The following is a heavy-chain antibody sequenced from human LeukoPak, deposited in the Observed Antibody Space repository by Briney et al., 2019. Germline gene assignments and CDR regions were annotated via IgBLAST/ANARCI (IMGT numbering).Heavy chain of an antibody. CDR2: ISPSGGST. CDR1: GYTFSSYY. V-gene: IGHV1-46*01. CDR3: ARGVATNY. Sequence: ASVKVSCKASGYTFSSYYMHWVRQAPGQGLEWLAIISPSGGSTTYAQKFQGRVTMTRDTSRSTVYMELSSLRSEDTAVYYCARGVATNYWGQGTLVTVSS. J-gene: IGHJ4*02. D-gene: IGHD5-24*01.